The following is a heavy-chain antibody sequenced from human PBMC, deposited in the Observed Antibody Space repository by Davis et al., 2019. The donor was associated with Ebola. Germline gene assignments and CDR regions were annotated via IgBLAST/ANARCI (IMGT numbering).Heavy chain of an antibody. J-gene: IGHJ3*02. CDR2: ISSSSSYI. CDR1: GFTFSSYS. V-gene: IGHV3-21*01. D-gene: IGHD6-19*01. CDR3: AGGESGWDASDI. Sequence: PGGLLRPSFAASGFTFSSYSTNWVRQAPGKGLEWFSSISSSSSYIYYADSVKGRFTVSRDNAKNSLSLQMDSLRAEDTAVYYCAGGESGWDASDIWGRGTMVTVSS.